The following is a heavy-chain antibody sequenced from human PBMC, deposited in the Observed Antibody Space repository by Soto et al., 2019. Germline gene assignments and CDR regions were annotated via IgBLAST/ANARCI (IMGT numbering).Heavy chain of an antibody. J-gene: IGHJ6*02. V-gene: IGHV4-59*11. CDR2: IYYSGSA. D-gene: IGHD3-10*01. CDR3: ARDWGGDGDNPYYYYYGMDV. CDR1: GGYISSHD. Sequence: SETQSLTGTVSGGYISSHDGSWIREPTGKGLEGIGYIYYSGSANYNPSLKSGVSISVDTSKNQFSLKLSSVTAADTAVYYCARDWGGDGDNPYYYYYGMDVWGQGTTVTLAS.